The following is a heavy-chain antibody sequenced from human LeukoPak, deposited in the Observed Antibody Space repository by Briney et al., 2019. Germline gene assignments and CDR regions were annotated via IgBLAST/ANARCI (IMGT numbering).Heavy chain of an antibody. Sequence: GRSLRLSCAASGFTFSNYAMHWVRQAPGKGLEWMAVISFDGSNIYYADSVKGRFTISRDNSKSTLYLQIITLRAEDTAVYYCARDPRTTGKSNYGMDVWGQGTTVTVSS. J-gene: IGHJ6*02. CDR1: GFTFSNYA. CDR3: ARDPRTTGKSNYGMDV. CDR2: ISFDGSNI. D-gene: IGHD4-17*01. V-gene: IGHV3-30-3*01.